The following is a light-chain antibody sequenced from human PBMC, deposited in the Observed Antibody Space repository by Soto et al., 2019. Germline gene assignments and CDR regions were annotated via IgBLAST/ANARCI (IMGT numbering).Light chain of an antibody. CDR2: GNS. CDR3: QSYDSSLSGWV. CDR1: SSNFGAGYD. V-gene: IGLV1-40*01. J-gene: IGLJ3*02. Sequence: QSVLTQPPSVSGAPGQRVTISCTGSSSNFGAGYDVHWYQQLPGTAPKLLIYGNSNRPSGVPDRFSGSKSGTSGSLAITGLQAEDEADYYCQSYDSSLSGWVFGGGTKLTVL.